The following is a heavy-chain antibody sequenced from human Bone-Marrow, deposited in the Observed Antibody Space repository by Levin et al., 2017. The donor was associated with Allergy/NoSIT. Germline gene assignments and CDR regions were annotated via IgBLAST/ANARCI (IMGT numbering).Heavy chain of an antibody. CDR2: IFYTGTT. Sequence: ESLKISCNVSGGSISSYYWSWIRQPPGKGLEWIGYIFYTGTTNYNPSLKSRVTISVDTSKNQFSLKLISVTAADTAVYFCARQLDGNAFRYFDLWGRGTLVTVSS. CDR3: ARQLDGNAFRYFDL. CDR1: GGSISSYY. D-gene: IGHD4-23*01. V-gene: IGHV4-59*08. J-gene: IGHJ2*01.